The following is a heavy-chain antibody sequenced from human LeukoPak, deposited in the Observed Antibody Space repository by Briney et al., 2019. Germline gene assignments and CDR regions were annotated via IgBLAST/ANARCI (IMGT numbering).Heavy chain of an antibody. CDR1: GYTLTELS. V-gene: IGHV1-24*01. Sequence: ASVKVSCKVSGYTLTELSMHWVRQAPGKGLEWMGGFDPEDGETIYAQKSQGRVTMTEDTSTDTAYMELSSLRSEDTAVYYCATTPYYYDSSGSGYYWGQGTLVTVSS. D-gene: IGHD3-22*01. J-gene: IGHJ4*02. CDR3: ATTPYYYDSSGSGYY. CDR2: FDPEDGET.